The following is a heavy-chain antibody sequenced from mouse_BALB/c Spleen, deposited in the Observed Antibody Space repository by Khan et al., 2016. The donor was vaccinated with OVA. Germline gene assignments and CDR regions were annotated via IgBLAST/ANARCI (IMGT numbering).Heavy chain of an antibody. V-gene: IGHV3-2*02. Sequence: EVQLQESGPGLVKPSQSLSLTCTVTGYSITSDYAWNWIRQFPGYNLEWMGYISYSGRTSYNPSLKSRISITRDTSKKQCFLQLNSVTTQDTATSGCARPMTETTVVATDLEYWGQGATLSVYS. J-gene: IGHJ2*01. CDR1: GYSITSDYA. CDR2: ISYSGRT. CDR3: ARPMTETTVVATDLEY. D-gene: IGHD1-1*01.